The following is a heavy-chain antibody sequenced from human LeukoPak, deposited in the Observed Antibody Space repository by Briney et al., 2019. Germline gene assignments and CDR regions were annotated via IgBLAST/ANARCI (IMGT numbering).Heavy chain of an antibody. D-gene: IGHD6-6*01. Sequence: ASVKVSCKASGGTFSSCAISWVRQAPGQGLEWMGRIIPILGIANYAQKFQGRVTITADKSTSTAYMELSSLRSEDTAVYYCARDHGAAPADYWGQGTLVTVSP. CDR3: ARDHGAAPADY. V-gene: IGHV1-69*04. CDR2: IIPILGIA. CDR1: GGTFSSCA. J-gene: IGHJ4*02.